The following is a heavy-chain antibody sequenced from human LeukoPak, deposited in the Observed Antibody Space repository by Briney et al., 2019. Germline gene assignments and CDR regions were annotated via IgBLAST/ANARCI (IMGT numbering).Heavy chain of an antibody. Sequence: GGSLRLSCTASGFTFSAYAMSWVRQAPGKGLEWVSSISSSSSYIYYADSVKGRFTISRDNAKNSLYLQMNSLRAEDTAVYYCARTQLSDTAMSYFDYWGRGTLVTVSS. CDR3: ARTQLSDTAMSYFDY. J-gene: IGHJ4*02. CDR2: ISSSSSYI. D-gene: IGHD5-18*01. V-gene: IGHV3-21*01. CDR1: GFTFSAYA.